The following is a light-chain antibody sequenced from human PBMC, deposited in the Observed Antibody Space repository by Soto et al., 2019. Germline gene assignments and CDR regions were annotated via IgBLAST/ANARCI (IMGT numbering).Light chain of an antibody. J-gene: IGLJ1*01. CDR1: SSNIGSNT. CDR3: QTYDISLSGSYV. CDR2: SNN. V-gene: IGLV1-44*01. Sequence: QSVLTQPPSASGTPGQRVSISCSGSSSNIGSNTVNWYQQLPGTAPKLVIYSNNQRPSGVPDRFSGSKSGTSASLAISGLQSEDEADYYCQTYDISLSGSYVFGTGTKVTVL.